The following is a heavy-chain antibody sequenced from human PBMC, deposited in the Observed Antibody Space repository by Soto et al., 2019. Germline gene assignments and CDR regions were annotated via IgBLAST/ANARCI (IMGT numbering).Heavy chain of an antibody. V-gene: IGHV3-30*18. CDR3: AKDDAPYGNFDY. D-gene: IGHD4-17*01. J-gene: IGHJ4*02. CDR2: ISYDGSNK. Sequence: GGSLRLSCAASGFTFSSYGMHWVRQAPGKGLEWVAVISYDGSNKYYADSVKGRFTISRDNSKNTLYLQMNSLRAEDTAVYYCAKDDAPYGNFDYWGQGTLVTVSS. CDR1: GFTFSSYG.